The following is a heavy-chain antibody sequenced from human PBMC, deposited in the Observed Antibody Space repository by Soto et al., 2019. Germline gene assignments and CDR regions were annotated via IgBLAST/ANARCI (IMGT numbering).Heavy chain of an antibody. CDR2: INGRSNYK. CDR3: VREDGLVGSNSAFDY. D-gene: IGHD1-26*01. J-gene: IGHJ4*02. Sequence: EVQVVETGGGLVKPGGSLRLSCATSGFSFSTYNMNWVRQAPGKGLEWVSSINGRSNYKYYTDSVKGRFANSRDNPKNSLYLQMDSLGVEDTAVYYCVREDGLVGSNSAFDYWGQGTLVTVSS. V-gene: IGHV3-21*02. CDR1: GFSFSTYN.